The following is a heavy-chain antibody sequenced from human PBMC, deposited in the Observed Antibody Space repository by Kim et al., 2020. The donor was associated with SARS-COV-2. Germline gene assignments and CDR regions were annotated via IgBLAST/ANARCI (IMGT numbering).Heavy chain of an antibody. V-gene: IGHV1-69*01. Sequence: FQGRVTITADESTSTAYMELSSLRSDDTAVYYCARVTEAASYYYYYGMDVWGQGTTVTVSS. CDR3: ARVTEAASYYYYYGMDV. D-gene: IGHD6-13*01. J-gene: IGHJ6*02.